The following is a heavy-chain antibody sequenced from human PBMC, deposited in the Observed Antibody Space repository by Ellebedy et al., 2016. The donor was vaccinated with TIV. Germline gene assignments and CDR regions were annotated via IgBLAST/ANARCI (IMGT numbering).Heavy chain of an antibody. CDR2: FSWNSGSI. CDR3: SRDSIAYFEDDDYAYFDL. Sequence: SLKISCAASGFTFDDYVMHWVRQVPGKGLEWVSGFSWNSGSIGYADSVKGRFTVSRDNAKNSLYLQMNSLRSGDTAVYYCSRDSIAYFEDDDYAYFDLWGQGTLVTVSS. D-gene: IGHD2/OR15-2a*01. CDR1: GFTFDDYV. V-gene: IGHV3-9*01. J-gene: IGHJ4*02.